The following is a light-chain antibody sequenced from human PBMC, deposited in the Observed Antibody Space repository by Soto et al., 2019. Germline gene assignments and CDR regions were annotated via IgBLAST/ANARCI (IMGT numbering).Light chain of an antibody. CDR1: TSDVGGYNY. J-gene: IGLJ2*01. Sequence: QSALTQPRSVSGSPGQSVTISCTGSTSDVGGYNYVSWYQHHPGKAPKLIIYDVIQRPSGVPDRFSGSKSGNTASLTISGLQADDEADYYCCSYEGSSSTFVFGGGTKLTVL. V-gene: IGLV2-11*01. CDR2: DVI. CDR3: CSYEGSSSTFV.